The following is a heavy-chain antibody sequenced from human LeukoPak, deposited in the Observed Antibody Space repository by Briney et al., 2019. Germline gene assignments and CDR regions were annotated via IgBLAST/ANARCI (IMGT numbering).Heavy chain of an antibody. V-gene: IGHV1-18*01. Sequence: ASVKVSCKASGYTFTSYGISRVRQAPGQGLEWMGWISAYNGNTNYAQKLQGRVTMTTDTSTSTAYMELRSLRSDDTAVYYCARDEGYGDYTHDAFDIWGQGTMVTVSS. D-gene: IGHD4-17*01. J-gene: IGHJ3*02. CDR2: ISAYNGNT. CDR3: ARDEGYGDYTHDAFDI. CDR1: GYTFTSYG.